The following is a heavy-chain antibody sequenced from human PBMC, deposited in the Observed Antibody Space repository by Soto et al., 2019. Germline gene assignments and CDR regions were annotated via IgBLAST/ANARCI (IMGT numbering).Heavy chain of an antibody. CDR2: INADNGDT. D-gene: IGHD6-13*01. CDR1: GYTFTTYP. Sequence: ASVKVSCKASGYTFTTYPIHWVHQRRTRQRLEWMGWINADNGDTKYSEKFQGRVTITRDTSASTAYMELSSLRSEDTAVYYCARDPDGNRWYDWLGPWGQGILVTVSS. V-gene: IGHV1-3*01. CDR3: ARDPDGNRWYDWLGP. J-gene: IGHJ5*02.